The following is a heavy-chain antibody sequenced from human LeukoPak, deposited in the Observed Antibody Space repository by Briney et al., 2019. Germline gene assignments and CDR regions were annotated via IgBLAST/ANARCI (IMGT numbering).Heavy chain of an antibody. V-gene: IGHV3-9*03. CDR1: GCTFDDYA. CDR3: AKGTYCSSTSCAFDI. Sequence: QSGRSLRLSCAASGCTFDDYAMHWVRQAPGKGQDWVSGISWNSGSIGYADSVKGRFTISRDNAKNSLYLQMNSLRAEDMALYYCAKGTYCSSTSCAFDIWGQGTMVTVSS. J-gene: IGHJ3*02. D-gene: IGHD2-2*01. CDR2: ISWNSGSI.